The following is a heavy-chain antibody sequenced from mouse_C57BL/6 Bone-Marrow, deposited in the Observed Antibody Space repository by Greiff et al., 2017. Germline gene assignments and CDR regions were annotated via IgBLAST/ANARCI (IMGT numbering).Heavy chain of an antibody. CDR3: TSSLFYYDYDDPV. V-gene: IGHV14-1*01. J-gene: IGHJ1*03. CDR2: IDPEDGDT. CDR1: GFNIQDYY. Sequence: EVKLVESGAEFVRPGASVKLSCTASGFNIQDYYMHWVKQRPEQGLEWIGRIDPEDGDTEYAPKFQCKATMTSDTSSNTAYLQLSILTSEDTAVYYCTSSLFYYDYDDPVWGTGTTVTVSS. D-gene: IGHD2-4*01.